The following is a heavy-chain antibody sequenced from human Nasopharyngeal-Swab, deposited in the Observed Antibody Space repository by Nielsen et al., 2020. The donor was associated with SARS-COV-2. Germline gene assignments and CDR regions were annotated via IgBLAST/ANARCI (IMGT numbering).Heavy chain of an antibody. CDR2: IWYDGSNK. Sequence: GESLKISCAASGFTFSSYGMHWVRQAPGKGLEWVAVIWYDGSNKYYADSVKGRFTISRDNSKNTLHLQMNSLRAEDTAVYYCARGSSGLPDYWGQGTLVTVSS. V-gene: IGHV3-33*01. CDR3: ARGSSGLPDY. CDR1: GFTFSSYG. J-gene: IGHJ4*02. D-gene: IGHD3-22*01.